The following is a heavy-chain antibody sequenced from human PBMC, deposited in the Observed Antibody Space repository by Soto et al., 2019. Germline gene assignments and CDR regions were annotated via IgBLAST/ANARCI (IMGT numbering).Heavy chain of an antibody. V-gene: IGHV3-73*01. J-gene: IGHJ6*03. CDR3: SRQAADFWSVKPQYYMDV. Sequence: EVQLVESGGGLVQPGGSLKRSCAASGFTFSGSALHWVRQASGKGLEWVGRIRSKGNNYATAYGASLKGRFTISRDDSKNTAYLQINSLNTENTAVYYCSRQAADFWSVKPQYYMDVCGKGTTVTVSS. CDR1: GFTFSGSA. D-gene: IGHD3-3*01. CDR2: IRSKGNNYAT.